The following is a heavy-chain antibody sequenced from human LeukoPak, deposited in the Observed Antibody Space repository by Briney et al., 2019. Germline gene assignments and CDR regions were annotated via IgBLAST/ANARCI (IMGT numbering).Heavy chain of an antibody. CDR1: GFTFSDHY. CDR2: VRSKTDGGTT. CDR3: TTAYSYGQTRADY. J-gene: IGHJ4*02. D-gene: IGHD5-18*01. V-gene: IGHV3-15*01. Sequence: GGSLRLSCAASGFTFSDHYMDWVRQAPGKGLEWVGRVRSKTDGGTTDYAAPVKGRFTISRDDSKNTLYLQMDSLKTEDTAVYYCTTAYSYGQTRADYWGQGTLVTVSS.